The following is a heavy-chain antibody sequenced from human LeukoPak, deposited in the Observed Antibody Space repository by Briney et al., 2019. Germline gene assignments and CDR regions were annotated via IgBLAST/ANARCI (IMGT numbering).Heavy chain of an antibody. D-gene: IGHD4-23*01. V-gene: IGHV3-23*01. CDR3: ATRDYGGNSNAFDI. Sequence: GSLRLSCAASGFTFSSYAMSWVRQAPGKGLEWVSAISGSGDSTYYADSVKGRFTISRDNSKNTLYLQMNSLRAEDTAVYYCATRDYGGNSNAFDIWGQGTMVTVSS. CDR1: GFTFSSYA. J-gene: IGHJ3*02. CDR2: ISGSGDST.